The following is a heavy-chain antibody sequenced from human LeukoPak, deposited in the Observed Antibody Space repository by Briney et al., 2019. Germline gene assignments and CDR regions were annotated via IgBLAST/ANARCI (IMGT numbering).Heavy chain of an antibody. CDR3: AKGKFSSGGVPDY. CDR2: ISGGGEST. D-gene: IGHD6-19*01. CDR1: GFTFSNFW. J-gene: IGHJ4*02. Sequence: GGSLRLSCTASGFTFSNFWMGWVRQAPGKGLEWVSSISGGGESTYYADSVKGRFTVSRDNSKNTLYLQINSLRGEDTAVYYCAKGKFSSGGVPDYWGQGTLVTVSS. V-gene: IGHV3-23*01.